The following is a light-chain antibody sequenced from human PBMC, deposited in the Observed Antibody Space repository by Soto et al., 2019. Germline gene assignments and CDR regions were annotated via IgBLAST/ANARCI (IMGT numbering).Light chain of an antibody. J-gene: IGKJ1*01. V-gene: IGKV1-9*01. CDR1: QGISSD. CDR2: AAS. Sequence: IQLTQSPSSLSASVGDRVTITCRASQGISSDLAWYQQKPGKAPKLLIYAASVLEIGVPSRFSGSGSGTEFTLTISSLQPDDFATYYCQHYNSYSEAFGQGTKVELK. CDR3: QHYNSYSEA.